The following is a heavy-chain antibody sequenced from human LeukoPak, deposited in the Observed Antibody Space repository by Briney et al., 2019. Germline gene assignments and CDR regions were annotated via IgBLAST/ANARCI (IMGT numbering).Heavy chain of an antibody. CDR2: ISGYDGNT. D-gene: IGHD4-17*01. CDR1: GYTFSSYG. CDR3: ARDDYGEPGWFDP. J-gene: IGHJ5*02. Sequence: ASVKVSCKASGYTFSSYGISWARQAPGQGLEWMGWISGYDGNTKYAQKLQGRVSLTTDSSTSTVYMELRSLRSDDTAVYYCARDDYGEPGWFDPWGQGTLVTVSS. V-gene: IGHV1-18*01.